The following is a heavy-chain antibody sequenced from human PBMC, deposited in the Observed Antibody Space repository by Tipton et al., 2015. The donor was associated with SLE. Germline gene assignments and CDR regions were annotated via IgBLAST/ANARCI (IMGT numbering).Heavy chain of an antibody. V-gene: IGHV4-4*08. J-gene: IGHJ6*03. CDR2: IYISGST. CDR3: ARPRIAATGYYYMDV. Sequence: QLVQSGAEVKKSGESLKISCKASGYTFSSYYWTWIRQPPGKALEWIGYIYISGSTKYNPSLESRVSMSVDRTKNQFSLNLSSVTAADTAVYYCARPRIAATGYYYMDVWGKGASVTVSS. CDR1: GYTFSSYY. D-gene: IGHD5-12*01.